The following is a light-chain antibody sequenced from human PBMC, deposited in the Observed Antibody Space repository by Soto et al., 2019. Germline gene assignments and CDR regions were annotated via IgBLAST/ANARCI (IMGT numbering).Light chain of an antibody. Sequence: DIQLTQSPSFLSASVGDRVTITCRASQDIANYLAWYQQKPGKAPKFLIYDTSTFQSGIPSRFSGSGSGTEFTLTISSLQPEDFATYYCQQVNSYPLTFGGGTKVEIK. CDR2: DTS. CDR1: QDIANY. V-gene: IGKV1-9*01. CDR3: QQVNSYPLT. J-gene: IGKJ4*01.